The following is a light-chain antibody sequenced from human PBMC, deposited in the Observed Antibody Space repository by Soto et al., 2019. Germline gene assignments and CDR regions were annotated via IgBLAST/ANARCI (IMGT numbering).Light chain of an antibody. CDR1: QTISSY. J-gene: IGKJ1*01. V-gene: IGKV1-5*03. CDR2: KAS. Sequence: DIQMAQSPSTLSASVGDRVTITCRASQTISSYLAWYQQKPGKAPKLLIYKASSLESAIPARFSGSGSGTEFNLTISSLQPDDFATYYCQQYNTYSPERTFGQGTKVDIK. CDR3: QQYNTYSPERT.